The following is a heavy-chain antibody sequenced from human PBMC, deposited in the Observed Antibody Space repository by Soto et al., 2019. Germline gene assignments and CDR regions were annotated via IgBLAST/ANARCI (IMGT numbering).Heavy chain of an antibody. CDR1: GFSLSTSGVG. D-gene: IGHD6-13*01. V-gene: IGHV2-5*02. CDR3: AHIPIVLVPEGIAAAGNDYYYGMDV. CDR2: IYWDDDK. Sequence: QITLKESGPTLVKPTQTLTLTCTFSGFSLSTSGVGVGWIRQPPGKALEWLALIYWDDDKRYSPSLKSRLTITKDTSKNQVVLTMTNMDPVDTATYYCAHIPIVLVPEGIAAAGNDYYYGMDVWGQGTTVTVSS. J-gene: IGHJ6*02.